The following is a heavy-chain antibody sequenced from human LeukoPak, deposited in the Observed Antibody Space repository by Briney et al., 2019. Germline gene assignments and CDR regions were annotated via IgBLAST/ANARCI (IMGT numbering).Heavy chain of an antibody. D-gene: IGHD2-15*01. CDR2: ISAYNGNT. CDR1: GYTFTSYG. V-gene: IGHV1-18*01. CDR3: ARNGRGYCSGGSCWTAMYNWFDP. J-gene: IGHJ5*02. Sequence: ASVKVSCKASGYTFTSYGISWVRQAPGQGLEWMGWISAYNGNTNYAQKLQGRVTMTTDTSTSSAYMELRSLRSDDTAVYYCARNGRGYCSGGSCWTAMYNWFDPWGQGILVTVSS.